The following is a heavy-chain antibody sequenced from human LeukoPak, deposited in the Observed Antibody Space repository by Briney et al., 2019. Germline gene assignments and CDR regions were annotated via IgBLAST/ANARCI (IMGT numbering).Heavy chain of an antibody. CDR1: GFTFSSYA. Sequence: PGGSLKLSCAASGFTFSSYAMSWVRQAPGKGLEWVSAISGSGGSTYYADSVKGRFTISRDNSKNTLYLQMNSLRAEDTAVYYRAKEFIVVVVADKWGQGTLVTVSS. CDR2: ISGSGGST. D-gene: IGHD2-15*01. V-gene: IGHV3-23*01. CDR3: AKEFIVVVVADK. J-gene: IGHJ4*02.